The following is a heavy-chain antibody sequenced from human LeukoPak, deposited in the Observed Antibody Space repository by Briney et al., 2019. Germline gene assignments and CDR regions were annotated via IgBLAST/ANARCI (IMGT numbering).Heavy chain of an antibody. D-gene: IGHD6-19*01. CDR1: GDSISNFY. Sequence: PSETLSLTCTVSGDSISNFYWSWIRQPAEKGLEWSGRVYSSGSTNYNPSLKSRVSMSVDTSKNQYSLRLISVTAADTAVYYCARAGFGSGWHYFDYWGRGILVSVSS. J-gene: IGHJ4*01. CDR3: ARAGFGSGWHYFDY. CDR2: VYSSGST. V-gene: IGHV4-4*07.